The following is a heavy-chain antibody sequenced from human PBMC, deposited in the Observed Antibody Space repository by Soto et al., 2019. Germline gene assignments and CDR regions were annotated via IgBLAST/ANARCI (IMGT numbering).Heavy chain of an antibody. CDR3: VMVDNYVTPTPQDV. V-gene: IGHV1-18*01. Sequence: QVQLVQSGDEVKNPGASVKVSCKASGYIFVNYGIAWVRQAPGQGLEWMGWISPYTGNTHSATKIQGRLTMTTDTSTSTADMVLGSLTSDDTAVYYCVMVDNYVTPTPQDVWGQGTTVTVSS. CDR1: GYIFVNYG. J-gene: IGHJ6*02. CDR2: ISPYTGNT. D-gene: IGHD3-16*01.